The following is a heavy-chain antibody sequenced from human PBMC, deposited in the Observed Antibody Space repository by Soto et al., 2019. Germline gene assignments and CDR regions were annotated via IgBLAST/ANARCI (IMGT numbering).Heavy chain of an antibody. Sequence: GGSLRLSCAASGFTFSDHYMDWVRQAPGKGLEWVGRTRNKANSYTTEYAASVKGRFTISRDDSKNSLYLQMNSLKTEDTAVYYCASLFSCSGGSCYSDAFDIWGQGTMVTVSS. D-gene: IGHD2-15*01. CDR3: ASLFSCSGGSCYSDAFDI. V-gene: IGHV3-72*01. J-gene: IGHJ3*02. CDR2: TRNKANSYTT. CDR1: GFTFSDHY.